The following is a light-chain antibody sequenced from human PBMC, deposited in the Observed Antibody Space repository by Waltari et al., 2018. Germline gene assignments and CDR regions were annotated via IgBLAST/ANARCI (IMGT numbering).Light chain of an antibody. J-gene: IGLJ2*01. V-gene: IGLV1-36*01. Sequence: HSVLTQPPSVSAAPRQRVTIPCSGTSSNIGNNAVTWYQQLPGKAPKLLIYYDELLPSGVSDRFSGSKSGTSASLAISGLQSEDEADYYCAAWDDSLNGLVFGGGTKLTVL. CDR1: SSNIGNNA. CDR3: AAWDDSLNGLV. CDR2: YDE.